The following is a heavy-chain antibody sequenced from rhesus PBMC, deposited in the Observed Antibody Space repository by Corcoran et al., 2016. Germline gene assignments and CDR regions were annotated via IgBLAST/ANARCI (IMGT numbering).Heavy chain of an antibody. CDR1: GVSLYGNY. J-gene: IGHJ5-2*02. V-gene: IGHV4-147*01. Sequence: QVLLQESGPGLVKPSETLYLTCAVSGVSLYGNYWTWIRQSPGKGLGWIGYISGNSETTSYNPSLGGRVTISKDTSQNQFSLMLTSVTAADTAVYYCARDAISLDDWGRGVLVTVSS. CDR2: ISGNSETT. CDR3: ARDAISLDD.